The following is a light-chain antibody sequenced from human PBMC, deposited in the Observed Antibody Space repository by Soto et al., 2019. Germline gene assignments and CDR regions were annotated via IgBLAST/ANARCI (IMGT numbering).Light chain of an antibody. CDR1: SSNIGTNT. V-gene: IGLV1-44*01. Sequence: QLVLTQPPSASGTPGQRVTIYCSGSSSNIGTNTVNWYQHVPGTAPKLLIDTNNQRPSGVPDRFSGSKSGTSASLAISGLQSEDEADYYCAAWDDSLNGFFVFGTGTKLTVL. CDR3: AAWDDSLNGFFV. J-gene: IGLJ1*01. CDR2: TNN.